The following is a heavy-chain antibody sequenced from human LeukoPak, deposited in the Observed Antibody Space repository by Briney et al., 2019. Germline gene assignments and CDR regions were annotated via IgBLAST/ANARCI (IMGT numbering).Heavy chain of an antibody. V-gene: IGHV4-34*01. CDR3: ARGEPGSWFDP. J-gene: IGHJ5*02. CDR2: INHSGST. D-gene: IGHD3-10*01. CDR1: GGSFSDYY. Sequence: PSETLSLTCAVYGGSFSDYYWSWIRQPPGKGLEWMGEINHSGSTNYNPSLKSRVTISVDTSKKQFSLNLSSVTAADTAVYYCARGEPGSWFDPWGQGTLVTVSS.